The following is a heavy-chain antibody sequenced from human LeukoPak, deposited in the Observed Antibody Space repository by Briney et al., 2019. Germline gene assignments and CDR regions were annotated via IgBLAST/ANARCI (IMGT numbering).Heavy chain of an antibody. V-gene: IGHV1-2*02. CDR3: ARAEYYDTSGYCDY. Sequence: ASVKVSCKASGYTFTGYYIHWLRQALGQGPEWMGWINPNSGGTHYVQKFQGRVTMTRDTSISTAYMELRGLSSDDMAVYYCARAEYYDTSGYCDYWGQGSLVTVSS. J-gene: IGHJ4*02. CDR2: INPNSGGT. D-gene: IGHD3-22*01. CDR1: GYTFTGYY.